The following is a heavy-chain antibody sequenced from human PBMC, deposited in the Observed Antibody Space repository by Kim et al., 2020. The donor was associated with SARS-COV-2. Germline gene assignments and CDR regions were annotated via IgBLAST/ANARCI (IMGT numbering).Heavy chain of an antibody. CDR3: ARGLNVDTKRKYYYYGMDV. D-gene: IGHD5-18*01. CDR2: INHSGST. J-gene: IGHJ6*02. CDR1: GGSFSGYY. V-gene: IGHV4-34*01. Sequence: SETLSLTCAVYGGSFSGYYWSWIRQPPGKGLEWIGEINHSGSTNYNPSLKSRVTISVDTSKNQFSLKLSSVTAADTAVYYCARGLNVDTKRKYYYYGMDVWGQGTTVTVSS.